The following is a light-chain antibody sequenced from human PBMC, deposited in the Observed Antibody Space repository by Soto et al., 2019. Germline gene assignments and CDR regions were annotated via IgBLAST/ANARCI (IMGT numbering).Light chain of an antibody. CDR1: QSISSW. CDR3: QQYNSYWT. Sequence: DIQMTQSPSTRSASVGDRVTITCRASQSISSWLAWYQQKPGKAPKLLIYKASTLESGVPSNFSGSGSGTEFTLTISSLQPDDFATYHCQQYNSYWTFGQGTKVDIK. CDR2: KAS. V-gene: IGKV1-5*03. J-gene: IGKJ1*01.